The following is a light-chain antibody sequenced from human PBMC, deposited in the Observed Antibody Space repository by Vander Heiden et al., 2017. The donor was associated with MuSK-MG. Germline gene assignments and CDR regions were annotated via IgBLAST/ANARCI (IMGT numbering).Light chain of an antibody. V-gene: IGKV1-27*01. CDR1: QGLSNY. J-gene: IGKJ3*01. Sequence: DIPMTQSPSSLSASVGDRVTLTCRARQGLSNYLAWYQQKPGKVPKLLIYAASTLQAGGTSRFSGSGSRTDFTLNISSLQPEDVATYYCQEENSAAFNFGHGTKVDIK. CDR3: QEENSAAFN. CDR2: AAS.